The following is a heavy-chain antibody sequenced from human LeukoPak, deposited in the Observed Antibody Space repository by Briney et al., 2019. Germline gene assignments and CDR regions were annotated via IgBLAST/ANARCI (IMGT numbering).Heavy chain of an antibody. D-gene: IGHD2-2*02. J-gene: IGHJ4*02. V-gene: IGHV4-59*12. CDR3: ARGCSSTSCYISL. CDR1: GGSISSYY. Sequence: PSETLSLTCTVSGGSISSYYWSWIRQPPGKGLEWIGYIYYSGSTNYNPSLKSRVTISVDTSKNQFSLKLSSVTAADTAVYYCARGCSSTSCYISLWGQGTLVTVSS. CDR2: IYYSGST.